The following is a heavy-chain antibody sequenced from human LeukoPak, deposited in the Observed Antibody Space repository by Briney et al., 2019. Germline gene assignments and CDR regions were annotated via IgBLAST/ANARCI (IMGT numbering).Heavy chain of an antibody. CDR2: ISSSSSYI. CDR1: GFSFSSYI. D-gene: IGHD5-18*01. J-gene: IGHJ4*02. Sequence: GGSLRLSCAASGFSFSSYIMSWVRQAPGKGLEWVSSISSSSSYIYYADSVKGRFTISRDNAKNSLYLQMNSLRAEDTAVYYCASRRGGYSYGLDYWGQGTLVTVSP. V-gene: IGHV3-21*01. CDR3: ASRRGGYSYGLDY.